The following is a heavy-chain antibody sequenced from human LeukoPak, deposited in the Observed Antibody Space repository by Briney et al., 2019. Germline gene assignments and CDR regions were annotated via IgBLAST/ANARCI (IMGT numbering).Heavy chain of an antibody. CDR1: GYTFTSYG. D-gene: IGHD3-16*01. CDR2: ISAYNGNT. J-gene: IGHJ6*03. Sequence: RASVKVSCKASGYTFTSYGISWVRLAPGQGLEWMGWISAYNGNTNYAQKLQGRVTMTTDTSTSTAYMELRSLRSDDTAVYYCARLYPYYYYYMDVWGKGTTVTVSS. CDR3: ARLYPYYYYYMDV. V-gene: IGHV1-18*01.